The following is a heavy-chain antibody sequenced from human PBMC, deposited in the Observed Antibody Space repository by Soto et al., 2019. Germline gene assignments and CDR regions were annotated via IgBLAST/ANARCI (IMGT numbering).Heavy chain of an antibody. CDR3: ARAVIRYFYLLIPPPPNWSVS. Sequence: GGSLRLSCAASGFTLSSDSMNWVRQAPGKGLEWVSSISSSSSYIYYADSVKGRFTISRDNAKNSLYLQMNSLRAEDTAVYYCARAVIRYFYLLIPPPPNWSVSWCQGTLGTV. CDR2: ISSSSSYI. D-gene: IGHD3-9*01. J-gene: IGHJ5*01. V-gene: IGHV3-21*01. CDR1: GFTLSSDS.